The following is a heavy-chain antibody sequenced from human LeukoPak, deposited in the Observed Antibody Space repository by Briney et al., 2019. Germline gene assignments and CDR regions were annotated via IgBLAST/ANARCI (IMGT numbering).Heavy chain of an antibody. CDR2: ISSSGSTI. J-gene: IGHJ4*02. Sequence: GGSLRLSCAASGFTFSSYEMNWVRQAPGKGLEWVSYISSSGSTIYYADSVKGRFTISRDNAKNSLYLQMNSLSAEDTAVYYCARDSLIYGGSYYFDYWGQGTLVTVSS. V-gene: IGHV3-48*03. CDR1: GFTFSSYE. CDR3: ARDSLIYGGSYYFDY. D-gene: IGHD1-26*01.